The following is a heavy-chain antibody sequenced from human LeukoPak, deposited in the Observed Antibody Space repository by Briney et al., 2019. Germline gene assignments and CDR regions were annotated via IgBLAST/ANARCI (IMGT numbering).Heavy chain of an antibody. D-gene: IGHD4-23*01. V-gene: IGHV3-30-3*01. J-gene: IGHJ4*02. CDR1: GFTFSSYA. CDR2: ISYDGSNK. Sequence: GGSLRLSCAASGFTFSSYAMHWVRQAPGKGLEWVAVISYDGSNKYYADSVKGRFTISRDNPKNTLYLQMNSLRAEDTAVYYCARARTVVTPGYFDYWGQGTLVTVSS. CDR3: ARARTVVTPGYFDY.